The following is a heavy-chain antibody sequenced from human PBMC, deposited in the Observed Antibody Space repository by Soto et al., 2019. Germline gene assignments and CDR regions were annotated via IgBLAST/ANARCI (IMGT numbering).Heavy chain of an antibody. CDR3: ARDSDIYSGMDV. CDR1: GFTFRSYS. D-gene: IGHD3-9*01. CDR2: ISSTSSAR. V-gene: IGHV3-48*02. J-gene: IGHJ6*02. Sequence: GGSLRLSCAASGFTFRSYSMSWVRQAPGKGLEWVSYISSTSSARYYADSVRGRFTISRDNAKYSLYLQMNSLTDEDTAVYYCARDSDIYSGMDVWGQGTTVPGSS.